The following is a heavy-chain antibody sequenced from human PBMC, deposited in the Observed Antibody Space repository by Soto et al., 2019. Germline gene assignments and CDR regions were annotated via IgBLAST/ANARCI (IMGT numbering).Heavy chain of an antibody. CDR3: ARGDATKIVVTTYYGMDV. V-gene: IGHV1-69*12. J-gene: IGHJ6*02. CDR2: IIAVFGTA. D-gene: IGHD4-17*01. CDR1: GGSLSNYG. Sequence: QVQLVQSGAEVKKPGSSVKVSCKASGGSLSNYGISWVRQAPGQGLEWMGGIIAVFGTANYAQKFQGRLTITADESTSRVYMDVTSLRSEDTAVYYCARGDATKIVVTTYYGMDVWGQGTTVTVSS.